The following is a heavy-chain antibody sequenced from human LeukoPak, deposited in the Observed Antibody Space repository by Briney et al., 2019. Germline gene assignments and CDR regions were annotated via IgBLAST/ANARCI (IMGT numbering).Heavy chain of an antibody. V-gene: IGHV4-30-2*01. CDR1: GDSISSGDYS. J-gene: IGHJ4*02. D-gene: IGHD6-13*01. CDR2: IYHTGNT. CDR3: ARARESMATAGSYFDY. Sequence: SETLSLTCAVSGDSISSGDYSWSWIRQPPGNGLEWFGYIYHTGNTNYNPSLKSRVTISVARSKNQFSLRLSSVTAADTAVYYCARARESMATAGSYFDYWGQGTLVTVSS.